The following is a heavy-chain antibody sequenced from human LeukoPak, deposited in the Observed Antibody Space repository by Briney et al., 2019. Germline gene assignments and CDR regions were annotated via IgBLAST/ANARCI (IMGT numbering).Heavy chain of an antibody. CDR2: FNPNSGGT. Sequence: ASVKVSCKASGYTVTGYYMHGVRQAPGQGLEWMGWFNPNSGGTNYPQKFQGRVTMTRDTSISTDYMELSRLRSDDTAVYYCARSRFWSGSYNWFDPWGQGTLVTVPS. D-gene: IGHD3-3*01. J-gene: IGHJ5*02. CDR1: GYTVTGYY. V-gene: IGHV1-2*02. CDR3: ARSRFWSGSYNWFDP.